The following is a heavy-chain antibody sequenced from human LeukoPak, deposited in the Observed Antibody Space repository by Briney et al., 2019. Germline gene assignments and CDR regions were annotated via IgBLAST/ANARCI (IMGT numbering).Heavy chain of an antibody. Sequence: GASVKVSCKASGYTFIDYAMHWVRQAPGQRFEWMGWIDAGNGDTRYSQKFQGRVTITRDTSASTAYIELRSLRPEDTAMYYCARGRDSSGYLPDYWGQGTLVTVSS. D-gene: IGHD3-22*01. CDR3: ARGRDSSGYLPDY. V-gene: IGHV1-3*01. CDR1: GYTFIDYA. J-gene: IGHJ4*02. CDR2: IDAGNGDT.